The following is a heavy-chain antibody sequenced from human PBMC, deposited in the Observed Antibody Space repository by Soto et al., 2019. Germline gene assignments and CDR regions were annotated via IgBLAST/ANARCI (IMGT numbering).Heavy chain of an antibody. V-gene: IGHV4-31*03. CDR1: GGSISSGGYS. D-gene: IGHD5-12*01. Sequence: QVQLQESGPGLVKPSQTLSLTCTVSGGSISSGGYSWTWIRQHPGKGLEWIGYIYYSGSTYYKPSLKSRLTISVDTSKNPLSLKLSSVTAADTAVDYWAGASTWHPGAFDIWGQGTTVTVSS. CDR3: AGASTWHPGAFDI. J-gene: IGHJ3*02. CDR2: IYYSGST.